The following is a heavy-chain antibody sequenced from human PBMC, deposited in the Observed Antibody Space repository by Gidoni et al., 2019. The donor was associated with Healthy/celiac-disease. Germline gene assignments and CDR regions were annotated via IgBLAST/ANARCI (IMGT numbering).Heavy chain of an antibody. V-gene: IGHV3-48*01. CDR3: ARDLYCGGDCSGYFDL. CDR1: GFPFSSYS. Sequence: EVQLVESGGGLVQPGGSLRLSCAASGFPFSSYSMSWVRQAPGKGLGWVSYISSSSGTIYYADSVKGRFTISRDNAKNSLYLQMNNLRAEDTAVYYCARDLYCGGDCSGYFDLWGRGTLVTVSS. D-gene: IGHD2-21*02. CDR2: ISSSSGTI. J-gene: IGHJ2*01.